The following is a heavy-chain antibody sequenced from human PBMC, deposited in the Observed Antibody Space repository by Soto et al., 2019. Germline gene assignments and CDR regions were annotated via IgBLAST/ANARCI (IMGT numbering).Heavy chain of an antibody. D-gene: IGHD3-3*01. CDR2: TKQDGSEK. Sequence: EVQLVESGGGLVQPGGSLRLSCAASGFTFSSYWMSWVRQAPGKGLEWVANTKQDGSEKYYLDSVKGRFTISRDNAKNSLYLQMNSLRAEDTAVYYCATISYHFWRGYSFAYWGQGTLVTVSS. CDR1: GFTFSSYW. J-gene: IGHJ4*02. V-gene: IGHV3-7*01. CDR3: ATISYHFWRGYSFAY.